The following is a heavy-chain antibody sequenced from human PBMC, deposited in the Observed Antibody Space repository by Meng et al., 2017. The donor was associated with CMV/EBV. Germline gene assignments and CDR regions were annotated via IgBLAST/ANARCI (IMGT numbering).Heavy chain of an antibody. D-gene: IGHD5-18*01. Sequence: ETLSLTCAASGFTFDDYAMHWVRQAPGKGLEWVSVIYSGGSSTYYADSVKGRFTISRDNSKNTLYLQMNSLRAEDTAVYYCAKGGEGYSYGYDYWGQGTLVTVSS. V-gene: IGHV3-23*03. J-gene: IGHJ4*02. CDR1: GFTFDDYA. CDR3: AKGGEGYSYGYDY. CDR2: IYSGGSST.